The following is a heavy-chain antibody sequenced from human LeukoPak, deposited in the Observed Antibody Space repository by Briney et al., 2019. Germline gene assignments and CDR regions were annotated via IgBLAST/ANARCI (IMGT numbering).Heavy chain of an antibody. CDR3: ARQLGQWLVFDY. V-gene: IGHV4-59*08. CDR2: IYYSGST. D-gene: IGHD6-19*01. Sequence: PSETLSLTCTVSGGSISSYYWSWIRQPPGKGLEWIGYIYYSGSTNYNPSLKSRVTISVDTSKNQFSLKLSSVTAADTAVYYCARQLGQWLVFDYWGQGTLVTVSS. CDR1: GGSISSYY. J-gene: IGHJ4*02.